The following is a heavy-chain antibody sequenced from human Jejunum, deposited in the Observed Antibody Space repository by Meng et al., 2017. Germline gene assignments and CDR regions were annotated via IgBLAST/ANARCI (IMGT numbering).Heavy chain of an antibody. Sequence: QVQDQQWGAGLLKPSETLSLTCAFQGGSFSTYDWSWIRQPPGKGLEWLGQIHHSGSINDTPSLKGRVTMSVDTSRSQISLKLNSVTAADTAVYYCRLAYCVSDCGDYWGQGTLVTVSS. CDR3: RLAYCVSDCGDY. CDR2: IHHSGSI. D-gene: IGHD2-21*02. V-gene: IGHV4-34*01. CDR1: GGSFSTYD. J-gene: IGHJ4*02.